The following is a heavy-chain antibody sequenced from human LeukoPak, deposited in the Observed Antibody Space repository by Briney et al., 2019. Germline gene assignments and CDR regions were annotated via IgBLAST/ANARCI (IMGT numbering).Heavy chain of an antibody. V-gene: IGHV1-69*13. CDR1: GGTFSSYA. D-gene: IGHD6-13*01. CDR3: ARDTRNSSSWFYYFDY. CDR2: IIPIFGTA. Sequence: GASVKVSCKASGGTFSSYAISWVRQAPGQGLEWMGGIIPIFGTANYAQKFQGRVTITADESTSTAYMELSSLRSEDTAVYYCARDTRNSSSWFYYFDYWGQGTLVTVPS. J-gene: IGHJ4*02.